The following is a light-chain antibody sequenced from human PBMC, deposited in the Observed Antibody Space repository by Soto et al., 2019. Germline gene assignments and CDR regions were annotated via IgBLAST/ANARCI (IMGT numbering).Light chain of an antibody. Sequence: DIQMTQSPSSLSASVGDRVTITCQASQDISKYLNWYQQKPGKAPKLLIYDASNLETWVPSRFSGSGSGTDFTLTINSLQPEDIAKYYCQQYKSLLSFGPGTKVDIK. CDR1: QDISKY. V-gene: IGKV1-33*01. CDR3: QQYKSLLS. CDR2: DAS. J-gene: IGKJ3*01.